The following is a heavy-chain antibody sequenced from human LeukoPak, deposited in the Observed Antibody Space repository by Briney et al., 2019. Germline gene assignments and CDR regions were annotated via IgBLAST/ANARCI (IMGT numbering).Heavy chain of an antibody. CDR3: ARVGITMVRGVIKTDYYYYMDV. J-gene: IGHJ6*03. V-gene: IGHV3-7*01. CDR1: GFTFSSYE. CDR2: IKQDGSEK. Sequence: PGGSLRLSCAASGFTFSSYEMNWVRQAPGKGLEWVANIKQDGSEKYYVDSVKGRFTISRDNGKNSLYLQMNSLGAEDTAVYYCARVGITMVRGVIKTDYYYYMDVWGKGTTVTISS. D-gene: IGHD3-10*01.